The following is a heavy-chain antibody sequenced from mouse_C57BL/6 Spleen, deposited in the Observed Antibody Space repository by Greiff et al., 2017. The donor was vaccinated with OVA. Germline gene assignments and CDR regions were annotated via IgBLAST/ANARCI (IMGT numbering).Heavy chain of an antibody. Sequence: QVQLQQSGAELVKPGASVKISCKASGYAFSSYWMNWVKQRPGKGLEWIGQIYPGDGDTNYNGKFKGKATLTADKSSSTAYMQLSSLTSEDSAVYFCARGLTGHAMDYWGQGTSVTVSS. D-gene: IGHD4-1*01. J-gene: IGHJ4*01. CDR1: GYAFSSYW. CDR3: ARGLTGHAMDY. V-gene: IGHV1-80*01. CDR2: IYPGDGDT.